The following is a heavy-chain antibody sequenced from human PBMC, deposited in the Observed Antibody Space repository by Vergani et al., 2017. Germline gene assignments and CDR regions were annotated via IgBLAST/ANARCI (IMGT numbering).Heavy chain of an antibody. Sequence: QVQLVESGGGVVQPGRSLRLSCAASGFTFSSYGMHWVRQAPGKGLEWVAVISYDGSNKYYADSVKGRFTISRDNSKNTLYLQMNSLRAEDTALYYCAKALCSGGSCYEGSDYWGQGTLVTVSS. V-gene: IGHV3-30*18. J-gene: IGHJ4*02. D-gene: IGHD2-15*01. CDR3: AKALCSGGSCYEGSDY. CDR1: GFTFSSYG. CDR2: ISYDGSNK.